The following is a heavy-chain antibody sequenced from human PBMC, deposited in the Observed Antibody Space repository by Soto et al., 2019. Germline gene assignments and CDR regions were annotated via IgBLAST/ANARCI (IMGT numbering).Heavy chain of an antibody. J-gene: IGHJ5*02. CDR3: ATRITVFGLLIPPFDP. V-gene: IGHV4-34*01. CDR1: GGSVNGYY. D-gene: IGHD3-3*01. CDR2: INHTGGT. Sequence: SETLSLTCAVYGGSVNGYYWNWIRQPPGKGLEWIGEINHTGGTHYNPSLKSRVTMSVDTSKNQFSLRLSSVTAADTAIYCCATRITVFGLLIPPFDPWGQGTQVTVSS.